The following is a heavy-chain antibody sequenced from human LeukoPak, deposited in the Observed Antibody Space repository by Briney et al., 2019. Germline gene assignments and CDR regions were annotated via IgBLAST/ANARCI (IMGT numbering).Heavy chain of an antibody. CDR1: GYTFTSYG. CDR2: ISAYNGNT. V-gene: IGHV1-18*01. J-gene: IGHJ4*02. CDR3: ARDPGIAAAGGSFDY. Sequence: ASVKVSCKASGYTFTSYGISWVRQAPGQGLEWMGWISAYNGNTNYAQKLQGRVTMTTDTSTSTAYMELSSLRSEDTAVYYCARDPGIAAAGGSFDYWGQGTLVTVSS. D-gene: IGHD6-13*01.